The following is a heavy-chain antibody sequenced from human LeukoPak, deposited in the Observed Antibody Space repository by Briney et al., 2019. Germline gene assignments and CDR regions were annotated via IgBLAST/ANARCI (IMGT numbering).Heavy chain of an antibody. J-gene: IGHJ3*02. CDR2: ITGSGSTK. CDR3: ARSKDTETDAFDI. Sequence: GGSLRLSCAASRFTFSGYEMNRVRQAPGKGLEWISYITGSGSTKYYADSLKGRFTISRDNAKKSLYLQMNSLRAEDTAVYYCARSKDTETDAFDIWGQGTMVTVSS. V-gene: IGHV3-48*03. CDR1: RFTFSGYE.